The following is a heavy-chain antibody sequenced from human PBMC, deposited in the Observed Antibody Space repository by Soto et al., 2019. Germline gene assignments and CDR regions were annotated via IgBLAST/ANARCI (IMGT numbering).Heavy chain of an antibody. V-gene: IGHV5-10-1*01. J-gene: IGHJ6*02. CDR3: ARPLGQWLVRTVADV. Sequence: GESLKISCMGSGYSFTSYWISWVRQMPGKGLEWMGRIDPSDSYTNYSPSFQGHVTISADKSISTAYLQWSSLKASDTAMYYCARPLGQWLVRTVADVWGQGTTVTVSS. CDR1: GYSFTSYW. D-gene: IGHD6-19*01. CDR2: IDPSDSYT.